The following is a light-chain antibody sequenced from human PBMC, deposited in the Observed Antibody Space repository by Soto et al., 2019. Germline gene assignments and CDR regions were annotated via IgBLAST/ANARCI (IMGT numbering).Light chain of an antibody. CDR2: YDD. Sequence: QSVLTQPPSASGTPGQRVTISCSGSSSNIGSNAVNWYQQLPGKAPKLLVYYDDQLPSGVYDRFSGSKSGNSASLSISGVQSEDEAHYYCSAWDESLNGVAFGGGTKVTVL. CDR1: SSNIGSNA. CDR3: SAWDESLNGVA. J-gene: IGLJ2*01. V-gene: IGLV1-36*01.